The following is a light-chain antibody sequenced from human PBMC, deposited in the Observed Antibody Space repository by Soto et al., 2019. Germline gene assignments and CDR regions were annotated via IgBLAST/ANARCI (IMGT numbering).Light chain of an antibody. J-gene: IGLJ1*01. V-gene: IGLV2-23*01. CDR2: EGS. CDR3: CSFAGSSTFV. Sequence: QSALTQPASVSGSPGQSITISCTGTSSDVGSYNLVSWYQQHPGKAPKLMIYEGSKRPSGVSNRLSASKSGNTASLTLSGLQADDEADYYCCSFAGSSTFVFVTGTKLTVL. CDR1: SSDVGSYNL.